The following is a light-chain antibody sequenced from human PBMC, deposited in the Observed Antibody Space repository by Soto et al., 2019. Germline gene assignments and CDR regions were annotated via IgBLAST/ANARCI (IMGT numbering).Light chain of an antibody. CDR3: SSYTSSITLV. Sequence: QSALTQPASVSGSPGQSITISCTGTSSDVVGYNYVSWYQQHPGKAPKLMIYVVSDRPSGVSNRFSGSKSGNTASLTISGLQAEDEADYYCSSYTSSITLVIGGGTKLTVL. CDR1: SSDVVGYNY. J-gene: IGLJ2*01. V-gene: IGLV2-14*03. CDR2: VVS.